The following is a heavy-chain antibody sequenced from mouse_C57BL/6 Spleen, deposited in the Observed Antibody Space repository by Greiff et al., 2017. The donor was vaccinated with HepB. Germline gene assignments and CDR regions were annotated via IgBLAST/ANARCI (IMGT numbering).Heavy chain of an antibody. D-gene: IGHD2-1*01. CDR2: INPSNGGT. CDR3: ARLGIYYGNYDYAMDY. CDR1: GYTFTSYW. Sequence: VQLQQSGTELVKPGASVKLSCKASGYTFTSYWMHWVKQRPGQGLEWIGNINPSNGGTNYNEKFKSKATLTVDKSSSTAYMQLSSLTSEDSAVYYCARLGIYYGNYDYAMDYWGQGTSVTVSS. J-gene: IGHJ4*01. V-gene: IGHV1-53*01.